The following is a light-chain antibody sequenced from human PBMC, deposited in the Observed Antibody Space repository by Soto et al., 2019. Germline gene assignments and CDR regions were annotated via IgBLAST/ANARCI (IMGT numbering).Light chain of an antibody. CDR3: NSYTNTAARV. J-gene: IGLJ1*01. CDR1: SSDVGRYNY. CDR2: DVT. V-gene: IGLV2-11*01. Sequence: QSALTQPRSVSGSPGQSVAISCAGTSSDVGRYNYVSWYQQYPGKAPKLIIYDVTKRPSGVPDRFSGSKSGNTASLTISGLQAEDEADYYCNSYTNTAARVFGTGTKLTVL.